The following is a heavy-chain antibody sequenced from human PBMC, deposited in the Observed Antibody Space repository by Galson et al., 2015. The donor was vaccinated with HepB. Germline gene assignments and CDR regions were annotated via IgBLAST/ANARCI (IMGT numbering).Heavy chain of an antibody. Sequence: SLRLSCAASGFTFTSYGMHWVRQAPGKGLEWVAFLRYDGSTEYYADSVEGRFTVSRDNSNNMLFLQLNSLRPEDTAVYYCAKDQYQYGDYFVFDYWGQGTLVTVSS. CDR2: LRYDGSTE. CDR1: GFTFTSYG. J-gene: IGHJ4*02. V-gene: IGHV3-30*02. CDR3: AKDQYQYGDYFVFDY. D-gene: IGHD4-17*01.